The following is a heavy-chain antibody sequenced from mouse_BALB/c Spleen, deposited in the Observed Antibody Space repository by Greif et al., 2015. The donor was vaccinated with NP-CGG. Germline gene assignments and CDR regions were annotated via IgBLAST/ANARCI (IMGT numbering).Heavy chain of an antibody. J-gene: IGHJ1*01. CDR3: ATGTYFDV. CDR2: INPSTGYT. D-gene: IGHD4-1*01. Sequence: VQLQQSGAELAEPGASVKMSCKASGYTFTSYWMHWVKQRPGQGLEWIGYINPSTGYTEYNQKFKDKATLTADKSSSTAYMQLSSLTSEDSAVYYCATGTYFDVWGAGTTVTVSS. CDR1: GYTFTSYW. V-gene: IGHV1-7*01.